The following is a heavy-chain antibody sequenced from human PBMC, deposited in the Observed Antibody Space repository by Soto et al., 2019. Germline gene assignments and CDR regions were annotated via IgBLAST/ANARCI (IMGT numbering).Heavy chain of an antibody. CDR3: ARGRRGYYDSSGYGPDFDY. D-gene: IGHD3-22*01. CDR2: IYYSGST. CDR1: GGSISSYY. J-gene: IGHJ4*02. V-gene: IGHV4-59*01. Sequence: KTSETLSLTCTVSGGSISSYYWSWIRQPPGKGLEWIGYIYYSGSTNYNPSLKSRVTISVDTSKNQFSLKLSSVTAADTAVYYCARGRRGYYDSSGYGPDFDYWGQGTLVTVSS.